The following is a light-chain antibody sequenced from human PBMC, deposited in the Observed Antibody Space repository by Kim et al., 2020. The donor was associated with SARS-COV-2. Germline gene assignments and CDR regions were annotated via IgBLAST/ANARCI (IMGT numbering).Light chain of an antibody. V-gene: IGLV1-40*01. J-gene: IGLJ2*01. CDR1: SSNIGAGSD. CDR2: ANN. Sequence: PGQRVNISCTGGSSNIGAGSDVNWYQQLPGTAPKLLIYANNNRPSGVPDRFSGSKSGTSASLAITGLQADDEAYYYCQSYDSSLWIFGGGTKVTVL. CDR3: QSYDSSLWI.